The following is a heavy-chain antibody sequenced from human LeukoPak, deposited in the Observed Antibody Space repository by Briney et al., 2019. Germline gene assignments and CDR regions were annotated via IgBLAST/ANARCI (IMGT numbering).Heavy chain of an antibody. V-gene: IGHV3-30-3*01. CDR3: ARVFPYNWNNPLDY. CDR2: ISYDGSSK. J-gene: IGHJ4*02. D-gene: IGHD1/OR15-1a*01. CDR1: GFTFSSYA. Sequence: GGSLRLSCAASGFTFSSYAMHWVRQAPGKGLEWVAVISYDGSSKYYADSVEGRFTISRDNSKNTLYLQMNSLRAEDTAVYYCARVFPYNWNNPLDYWGQGTLVTVSS.